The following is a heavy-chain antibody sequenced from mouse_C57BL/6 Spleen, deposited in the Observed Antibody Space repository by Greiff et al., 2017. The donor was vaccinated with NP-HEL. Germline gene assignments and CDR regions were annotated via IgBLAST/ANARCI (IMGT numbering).Heavy chain of an antibody. CDR2: IYPGDGDT. V-gene: IGHV1-80*01. Sequence: VKLQQSGAELVKPGASVKISCKASGYAFSSYWMNWVKQRPGKGLEWIGQIYPGDGDTNYNGKFKGKATLTADKSSSTAYMQLSSLTSEDSAVYFCARVGDYEAWFAYWGQGTLVTVSA. J-gene: IGHJ3*01. D-gene: IGHD2-4*01. CDR3: ARVGDYEAWFAY. CDR1: GYAFSSYW.